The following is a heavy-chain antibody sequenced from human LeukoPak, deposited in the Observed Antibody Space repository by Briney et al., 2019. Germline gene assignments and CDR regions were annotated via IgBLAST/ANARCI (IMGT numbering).Heavy chain of an antibody. J-gene: IGHJ5*02. V-gene: IGHV1-3*01. Sequence: ASVKVSCKASGYTFTSYAMHWVRQAPGQRLEWMGWINAGNGNTKYSQKFQGRVTITRDTSASTAYMELSSLRSEDTAVYYRARVFKRLGFDPWGQGTLVTVSS. CDR1: GYTFTSYA. CDR3: ARVFKRLGFDP. D-gene: IGHD3-9*01. CDR2: INAGNGNT.